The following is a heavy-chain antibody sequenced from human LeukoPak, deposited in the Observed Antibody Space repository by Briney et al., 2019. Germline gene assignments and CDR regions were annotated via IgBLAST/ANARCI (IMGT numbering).Heavy chain of an antibody. CDR1: GGSISSYY. V-gene: IGHV4-59*01. Sequence: SETLSLTCTVSGGSISSYYWSWIRQPPGKGLEWNGYIYYSGSTNYNPSLKSRVTISVDTSKNQFSLKLSSVTAADTAVYYCAKSWELQYPDFDYWGQGTLVTVSS. J-gene: IGHJ4*02. D-gene: IGHD1-26*01. CDR3: AKSWELQYPDFDY. CDR2: IYYSGST.